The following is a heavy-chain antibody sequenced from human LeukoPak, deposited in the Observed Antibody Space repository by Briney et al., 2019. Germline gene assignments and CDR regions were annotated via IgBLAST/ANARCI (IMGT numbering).Heavy chain of an antibody. V-gene: IGHV4-39*01. CDR1: GGSISSSSYY. CDR3: ARSNSGSYTNYYYYYMGV. J-gene: IGHJ6*03. Sequence: PSETLSLTCTVSGGSISSSSYYWGWIRQPPGKGLEWIGSIYYSGSTYYNPSLKSRVTISVDTSKNQFSLKLSSVTAADTAVYYCARSNSGSYTNYYYYYMGVWGKGTTVTISS. D-gene: IGHD1-26*01. CDR2: IYYSGST.